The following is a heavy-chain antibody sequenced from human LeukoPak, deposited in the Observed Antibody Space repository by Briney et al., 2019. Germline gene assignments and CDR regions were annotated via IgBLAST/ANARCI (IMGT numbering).Heavy chain of an antibody. CDR3: ARPFCLRQRCYFDF. J-gene: IGHJ4*02. CDR2: ISHSGST. CDR1: GYSISSTYY. V-gene: IGHV4-38-2*01. D-gene: IGHD3-16*01. Sequence: PSETLSLTCVVSGYSISSTYYWGWIRQPPGKGLEWIGSISHSGSTYYNSSLKSRVTISIDTSKNQFSLKLTSVTAADTAVYYCARPFCLRQRCYFDFWGQGTLVTVSS.